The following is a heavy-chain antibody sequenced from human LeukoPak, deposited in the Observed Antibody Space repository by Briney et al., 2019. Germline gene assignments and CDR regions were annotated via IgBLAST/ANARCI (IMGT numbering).Heavy chain of an antibody. V-gene: IGHV4-61*08. Sequence: SETLSLTCTVSGGSISSSAYHWSWIRQPPGKGLEWIGYIYYSGSTNYNPSLKSRVTISVDTSKNQFSLKLSSVTAADTAVYYCARRPITISGGFDIWGQGTMVTVSS. CDR2: IYYSGST. D-gene: IGHD3-3*01. CDR1: GGSISSSAYH. J-gene: IGHJ3*02. CDR3: ARRPITISGGFDI.